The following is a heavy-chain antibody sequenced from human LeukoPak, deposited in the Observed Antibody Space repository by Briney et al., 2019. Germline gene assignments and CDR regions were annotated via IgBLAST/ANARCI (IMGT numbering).Heavy chain of an antibody. CDR3: AKSVNWGEITFGGVIGGAFDI. V-gene: IGHV1-2*02. D-gene: IGHD3-16*02. CDR2: INPNSGGT. CDR1: GYTFTGYY. J-gene: IGHJ3*02. Sequence: ASVKVSCKSSGYTFTGYYMHWVRQAPGQGLEWMGWINPNSGGTNYAQKFQGRVTMTRDTSISTAYMELSRLRSDDTAVYYCAKSVNWGEITFGGVIGGAFDIWGQGTMVTVSS.